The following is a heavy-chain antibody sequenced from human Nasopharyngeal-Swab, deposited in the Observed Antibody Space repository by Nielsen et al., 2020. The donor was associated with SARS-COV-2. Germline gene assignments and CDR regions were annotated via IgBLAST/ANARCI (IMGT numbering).Heavy chain of an antibody. D-gene: IGHD3-9*01. J-gene: IGHJ4*02. CDR3: AKDATENSYYDILTGNYFDY. Sequence: SLKISCAASGFTFDDYAMHWVRQAPGKGLEWVSGISWNSGSIGYADSVKGRFTISRDNAKNSLYLLMNSLRAEDTALYYCAKDATENSYYDILTGNYFDYWGQGTLVTVSS. V-gene: IGHV3-9*01. CDR1: GFTFDDYA. CDR2: ISWNSGSI.